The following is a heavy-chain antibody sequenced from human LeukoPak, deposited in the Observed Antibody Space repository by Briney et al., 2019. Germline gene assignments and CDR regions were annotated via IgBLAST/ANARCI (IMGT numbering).Heavy chain of an antibody. V-gene: IGHV4-59*01. CDR1: GGSINYYY. J-gene: IGHJ4*02. D-gene: IGHD7-27*01. CDR3: ARETSGAGHFDY. Sequence: SETLSPTCTVSGGSINYYYWMWIRQPPGKGLEWIGYIYYSGGTHYNPSPKSRVTMLVDTSKNQFSLKLTAVTAADTAVYYCARETSGAGHFDYWGQGSLVTVSS. CDR2: IYYSGGT.